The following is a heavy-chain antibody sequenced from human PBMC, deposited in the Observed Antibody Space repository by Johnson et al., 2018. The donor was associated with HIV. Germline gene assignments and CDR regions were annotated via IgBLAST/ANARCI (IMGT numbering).Heavy chain of an antibody. CDR2: ISYDGSNK. CDR1: GFTFSSYE. J-gene: IGHJ3*02. Sequence: QVQLVESGGGLVQPGGSLRLSCAASGFTFSSYEMNWVRQAPGKGLEWVAVISYDGSNKYYADSVKGRFTISRDNSKNTLYLQMNSLRVEDTAVYYCAKGEQLVISRKGHDAFDIWGQGTMVTVSS. CDR3: AKGEQLVISRKGHDAFDI. V-gene: IGHV3-30-3*01. D-gene: IGHD6-6*01.